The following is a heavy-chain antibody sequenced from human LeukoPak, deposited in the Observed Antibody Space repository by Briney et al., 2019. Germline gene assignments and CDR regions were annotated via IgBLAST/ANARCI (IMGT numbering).Heavy chain of an antibody. CDR2: IKDNGGET. J-gene: IGHJ3*02. V-gene: IGHV3-7*05. D-gene: IGHD6-13*01. CDR1: GFTFSTYS. Sequence: PGGSLRLSCAASGFTFSTYSMSWVRQAPGKGLEWVATIKDNGGETYYVDSVKGRFTISRDNAKNSLYLQMNSLRAEDTAVYYCARDPTLRNGKQLLRDAFDIWGQGTMVTVSS. CDR3: ARDPTLRNGKQLLRDAFDI.